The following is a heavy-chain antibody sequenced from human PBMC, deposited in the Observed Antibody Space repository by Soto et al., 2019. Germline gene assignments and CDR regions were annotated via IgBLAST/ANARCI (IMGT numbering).Heavy chain of an antibody. V-gene: IGHV1-69*13. CDR2: IIPIFGTA. CDR3: APGGLSSSSFDYPYGMDV. Sequence: SVKVSCKASGGTFSSYAISWVRQAPGQGLEWMGGIIPIFGTANYAQKFQGRVTITADESTSTAYMELSSLRSEDTAVYYCAPGGLSSSSFDYPYGMDVWGQGTTVTVSS. D-gene: IGHD6-6*01. J-gene: IGHJ6*02. CDR1: GGTFSSYA.